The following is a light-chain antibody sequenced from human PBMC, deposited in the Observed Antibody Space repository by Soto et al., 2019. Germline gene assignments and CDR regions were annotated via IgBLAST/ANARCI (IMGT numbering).Light chain of an antibody. J-gene: IGKJ2*01. Sequence: EIVLTQSPGTLSLSPGERATLSCRASQSVSSSYLAWYQQKPGQSPRLLIYGASSRATDIPDRFSGSGYGTDFTLTISRLEPEDFAVYYCQQYGTSPPKYTFGQGTKLEIK. CDR2: GAS. V-gene: IGKV3-20*01. CDR1: QSVSSSY. CDR3: QQYGTSPPKYT.